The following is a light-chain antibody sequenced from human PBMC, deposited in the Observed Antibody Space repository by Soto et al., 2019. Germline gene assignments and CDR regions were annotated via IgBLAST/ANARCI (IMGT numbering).Light chain of an antibody. CDR1: QSVSSN. CDR3: QKYNSAPRT. Sequence: EIVMTQSPAILSVSPGERATLSCRTSQSVSSNLAWYQQTPGQAPRLLIYGASTRATGIPARISGSGSGTEFTLTISGLQPEDVATYYCQKYNSAPRTFGQGTKVDIK. V-gene: IGKV3-15*01. J-gene: IGKJ1*01. CDR2: GAS.